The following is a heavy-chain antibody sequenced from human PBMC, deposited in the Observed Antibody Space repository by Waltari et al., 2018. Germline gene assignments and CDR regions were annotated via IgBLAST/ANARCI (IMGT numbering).Heavy chain of an antibody. J-gene: IGHJ3*02. Sequence: QVQLQESGPGLVKPSETLSLTCTVSGGSISSHYWSWIRQPPGKGLEWIGYIYYSESTNYSPTLKSRETRSVDTSKNQFSLKLGSVTAADTAVYDCARGYYGVSYAFDIWGQGTMVTVSS. CDR1: GGSISSHY. V-gene: IGHV4-59*11. CDR3: ARGYYGVSYAFDI. D-gene: IGHD1-26*01. CDR2: IYYSEST.